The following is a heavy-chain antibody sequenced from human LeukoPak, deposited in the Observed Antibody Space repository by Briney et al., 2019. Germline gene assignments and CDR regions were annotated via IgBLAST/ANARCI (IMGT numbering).Heavy chain of an antibody. D-gene: IGHD4-11*01. Sequence: PGGSLRLSCAASGLTFTNAWMSWVRQAPGKGLEWVGRIKSKTDGGTVDYAPPVKGRFTISRDDSRNTLSLQMNFLKTEDTAVYYCTTHPGNYEIFWGQGTLVSVSS. V-gene: IGHV3-15*01. CDR1: GLTFTNAW. CDR2: IKSKTDGGTV. J-gene: IGHJ4*02. CDR3: TTHPGNYEIF.